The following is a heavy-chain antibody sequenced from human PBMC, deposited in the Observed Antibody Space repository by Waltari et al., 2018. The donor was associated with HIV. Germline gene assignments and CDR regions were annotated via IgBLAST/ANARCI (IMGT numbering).Heavy chain of an antibody. CDR2: ISGSGGST. V-gene: IGHV3-23*01. CDR1: GFTFRSYA. CDR3: AKGHYDFWSGSYYYGMDV. D-gene: IGHD3-3*01. J-gene: IGHJ6*02. Sequence: EVQLLESGGGLVQPGGSLRLSCAASGFTFRSYAMSWGRQAPGRGLGVFSVISGSGGSTDYADSVKGRFTISRDNSKNRLYLQMNSLRAEDTAVYYCAKGHYDFWSGSYYYGMDVWGQGTTVTVSS.